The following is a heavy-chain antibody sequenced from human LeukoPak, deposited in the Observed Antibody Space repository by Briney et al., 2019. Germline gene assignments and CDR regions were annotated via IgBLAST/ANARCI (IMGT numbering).Heavy chain of an antibody. V-gene: IGHV1-46*01. D-gene: IGHD6-19*01. CDR2: INPSGGST. CDR3: ARDLRITVSVAEKMNSGY. CDR1: GYTFTGYY. Sequence: ASVKVSYKASGYTFTGYYMHWVRQAPGQGLEWMGIINPSGGSTSYAQKFQGRVTMTRDMSTSTVYMELSSLRSEDTAVYYCARDLRITVSVAEKMNSGYWGQGTLVTVSS. J-gene: IGHJ4*02.